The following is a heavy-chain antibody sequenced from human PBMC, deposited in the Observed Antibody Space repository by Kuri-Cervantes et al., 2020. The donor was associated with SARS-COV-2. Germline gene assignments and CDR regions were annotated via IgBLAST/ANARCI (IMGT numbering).Heavy chain of an antibody. V-gene: IGHV3-7*02. CDR3: AMKSTRNNYYDSSGSFDY. CDR2: IKQDGSEK. Sequence: GESLKISCAASGFTFSSYWMSWVRQAPGKGLEWVANIKQDGSEKYYVDSVKGRFTISRDNAKNSLYLQMNSLRAEDTAVYHCAMKSTRNNYYDSSGSFDYWGQGTLVTVSS. CDR1: GFTFSSYW. D-gene: IGHD3-22*01. J-gene: IGHJ4*02.